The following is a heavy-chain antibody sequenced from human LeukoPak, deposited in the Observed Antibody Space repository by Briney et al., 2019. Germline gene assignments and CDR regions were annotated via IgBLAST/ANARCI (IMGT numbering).Heavy chain of an antibody. CDR2: IKSKTDGGTT. V-gene: IGHV3-15*01. J-gene: IGHJ4*02. CDR3: TTDPAILWFGELPIDY. D-gene: IGHD3-10*01. CDR1: GFTFSNAW. Sequence: PGGSLRLSCAASGFTFSNAWMSWVRQAPGKGLECVGRIKSKTDGGTTDYAAPVKGRFTISRDDSKNTLYLQMNSLKTEDTAVYYCTTDPAILWFGELPIDYWGQGTLVTVSS.